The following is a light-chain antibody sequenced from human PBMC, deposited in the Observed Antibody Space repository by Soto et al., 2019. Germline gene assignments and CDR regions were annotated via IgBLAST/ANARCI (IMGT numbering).Light chain of an antibody. V-gene: IGLV2-14*01. CDR1: SSDVGAYNS. Sequence: QSALTQPASVSGSPGQSITISCTGTSSDVGAYNSVSWYQQHPGKAPKLIIYDVSTRPSGISDRFSGSKSGNTASLTIPGLQAEDESDYYCSSYTTSVTYVFGTGTKVTVL. CDR3: SSYTTSVTYV. CDR2: DVS. J-gene: IGLJ1*01.